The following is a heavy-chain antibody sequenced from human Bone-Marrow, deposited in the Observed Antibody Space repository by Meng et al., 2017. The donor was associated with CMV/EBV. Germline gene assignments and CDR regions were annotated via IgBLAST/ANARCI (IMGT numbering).Heavy chain of an antibody. J-gene: IGHJ3*02. CDR3: ARGSPLTGTLLAYCGGDCYSPAFDI. Sequence: GGSLRLSCAASGFTFSSYSMNWVRQAPGKGLEWVSYISSSSSTIYYADSVKGRFTISRDNAKNSLYLQMNSLRAEDTAVYYCARGSPLTGTLLAYCGGDCYSPAFDIWGQGTMVTVSS. V-gene: IGHV3-48*04. CDR1: GFTFSSYS. CDR2: ISSSSSTI. D-gene: IGHD2-21*01.